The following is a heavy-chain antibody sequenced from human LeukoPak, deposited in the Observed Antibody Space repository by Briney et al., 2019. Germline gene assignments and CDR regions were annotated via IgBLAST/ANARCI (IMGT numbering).Heavy chain of an antibody. J-gene: IGHJ4*02. CDR2: VFSNEEK. Sequence: SGPTLLKPREALRLTGTGAGCALSNTTMGGSWVRQPRGKALEWLADVFSNEEKAYRTALKTRRSIAQDTSKSQVVLPMIKMDPVAAATSYRARMLSCSTRRCYREVGYYFDYWGPGTLVTVSS. V-gene: IGHV2-26*01. CDR3: ARMLSCSTRRCYREVGYYFDY. D-gene: IGHD2-2*02. CDR1: GCALSNTTMG.